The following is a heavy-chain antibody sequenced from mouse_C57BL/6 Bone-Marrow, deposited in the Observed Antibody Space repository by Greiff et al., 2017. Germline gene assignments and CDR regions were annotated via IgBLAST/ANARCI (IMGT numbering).Heavy chain of an antibody. J-gene: IGHJ3*01. D-gene: IGHD2-4*01. CDR3: ARGYDSDD. CDR1: GYTFTGYW. Sequence: QVHLVESGAELMKPGASVKLSCKASGYTFTGYWIDWVKQRPGHGLEWIGEIFPGSGSTNYNEKFKGKATLTADTTSSTAYMQLSSLTSEDSAIYGCARGYDSDDWGKGTLVTVSA. V-gene: IGHV1-9*01. CDR2: IFPGSGST.